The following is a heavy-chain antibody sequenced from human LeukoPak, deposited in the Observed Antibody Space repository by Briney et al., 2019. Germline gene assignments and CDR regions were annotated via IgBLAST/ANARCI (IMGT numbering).Heavy chain of an antibody. CDR2: ISSSSSYI. CDR3: ARVRELGAYDYVWGSYRYYDY. CDR1: GFTLSSYS. Sequence: GGSLRLSCAASGFTLSSYSMNWVRQAPGKGLEWVSSISSSSSYIYYADSVKGRFTISGDNAKNSLYLQMNSLRAEDTAVYYCARVRELGAYDYVWGSYRYYDYWGQGTLVTVSS. J-gene: IGHJ4*02. D-gene: IGHD3-16*02. V-gene: IGHV3-21*01.